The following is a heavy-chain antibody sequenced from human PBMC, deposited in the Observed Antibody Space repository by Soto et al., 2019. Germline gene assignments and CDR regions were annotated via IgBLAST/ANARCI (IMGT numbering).Heavy chain of an antibody. Sequence: SDTLSLSCTVSGVSIISYYWSWIRQPPGKGLEWIGYIYYSGSTNYNPSLKSRVTISVDTSKNQFSLKLSSVTAADTAVYYCARSDPYHVLIYFQHWGQGTLVTVS. J-gene: IGHJ1*01. D-gene: IGHD3-10*01. V-gene: IGHV4-59*01. CDR2: IYYSGST. CDR3: ARSDPYHVLIYFQH. CDR1: GVSIISYY.